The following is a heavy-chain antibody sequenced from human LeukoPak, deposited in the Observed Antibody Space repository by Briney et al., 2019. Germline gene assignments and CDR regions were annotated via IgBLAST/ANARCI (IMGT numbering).Heavy chain of an antibody. D-gene: IGHD3-10*01. CDR3: AKGDYYGSGYYGMDV. Sequence: PGGSLRLSCAASGFTVSFNYMSWVRQAPGKGLEWVSLISGDGGSTYYADSVKGRFTISRDNSKNSLYLQMNSLRTEDTALYYCAKGDYYGSGYYGMDVWGQGTTVTVSS. V-gene: IGHV3-43*02. CDR2: ISGDGGST. CDR1: GFTVSFNY. J-gene: IGHJ6*02.